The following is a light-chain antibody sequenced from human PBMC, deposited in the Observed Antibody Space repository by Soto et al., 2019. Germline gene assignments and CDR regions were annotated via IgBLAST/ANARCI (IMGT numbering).Light chain of an antibody. J-gene: IGKJ4*01. CDR2: GAS. CDR3: QQYNDWPLT. CDR1: QSLSSN. Sequence: IVLTQSPATLSLSPGERATLSCRASQSLSSNLAWYQQKPGQAPRLLIYGASTRATGIPARFSGTGSGTEFTLTISSLQSEDLAVYYCQQYNDWPLTFGGGTKVDIK. V-gene: IGKV3-15*01.